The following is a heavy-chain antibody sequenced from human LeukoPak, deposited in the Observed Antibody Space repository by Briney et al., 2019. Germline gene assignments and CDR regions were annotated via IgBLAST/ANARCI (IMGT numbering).Heavy chain of an antibody. J-gene: IGHJ6*02. D-gene: IGHD2/OR15-2a*01. CDR2: IGAYNGNT. CDR1: GYTFTSCG. CDR3: AREKNYGMDV. Sequence: ASVKVSCKASGYTFTSCGISWVRQAPGQGLEWTGWIGAYNGNTNYAQKFQGRVTMTTDTSTSTAYMELRSLRSDDTAVYYCAREKNYGMDVWGQGTTVTVSS. V-gene: IGHV1-18*01.